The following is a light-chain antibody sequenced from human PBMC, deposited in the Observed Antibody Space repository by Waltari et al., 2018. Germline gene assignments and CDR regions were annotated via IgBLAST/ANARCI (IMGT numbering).Light chain of an antibody. CDR2: KAS. CDR3: QQFYSYPLT. J-gene: IGKJ4*01. CDR1: QSISTW. Sequence: DIQMTQSPSTLSASVGDRVTITCRTSQSISTWLAWYQQKAGEAPKLLIYKASSLETGVPSRFSGSGSGTEFTLTISSLQPEDFATYYCQQFYSYPLTFGGGTKVEIK. V-gene: IGKV1-5*03.